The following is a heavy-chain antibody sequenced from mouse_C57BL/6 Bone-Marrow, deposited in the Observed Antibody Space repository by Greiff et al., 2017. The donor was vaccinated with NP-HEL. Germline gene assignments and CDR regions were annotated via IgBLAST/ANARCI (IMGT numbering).Heavy chain of an antibody. CDR3: TRETITTVVENFDY. V-gene: IGHV1-5*01. Sequence: EVQLQQSGTVLARPGASVKMSCKTSGYTFTSYWMHWVKQRPGQGLEWIGAIYPGNSDTSYNQKFKGKAKLTAVTSASTAYMELSSLTNEDSAVYYCTRETITTVVENFDYWGQGTTLTVSS. CDR1: GYTFTSYW. D-gene: IGHD1-1*01. CDR2: IYPGNSDT. J-gene: IGHJ2*01.